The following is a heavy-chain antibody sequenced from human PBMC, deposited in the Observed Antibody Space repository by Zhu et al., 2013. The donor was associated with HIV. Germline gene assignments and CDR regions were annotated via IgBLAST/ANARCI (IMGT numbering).Heavy chain of an antibody. D-gene: IGHD2-2*01. CDR1: GGTFSSYT. V-gene: IGHV1-69*02. Sequence: QVQLVQSGAEVKKPGSSVKVSCKASGGTFSSYTISWVRQAPGQGLEWMGRIIPILGIANYAQKFQGRVTITADKSTSTAYMELSSLRSEDTAVYYCASTERVYCSSTSCYARVFFYWFDPWGQGTLVTVSS. CDR3: ASTERVYCSSTSCYARVFFYWFDP. CDR2: IIPILGIA. J-gene: IGHJ5*02.